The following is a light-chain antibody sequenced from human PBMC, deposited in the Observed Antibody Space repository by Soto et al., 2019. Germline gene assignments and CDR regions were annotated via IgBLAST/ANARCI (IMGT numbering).Light chain of an antibody. CDR1: QSLSSSY. J-gene: IGKJ1*01. Sequence: IVLTQSPGTLSLSPGERATLSCRASQSLSSSYLAWYQQKPGQAPRLLIYGASSRATGIPDRFTGSGSGTDFTLTISRLEAEDFAVYYYQQFGSWTSGQGTKVDNK. CDR2: GAS. CDR3: QQFGSWT. V-gene: IGKV3-20*01.